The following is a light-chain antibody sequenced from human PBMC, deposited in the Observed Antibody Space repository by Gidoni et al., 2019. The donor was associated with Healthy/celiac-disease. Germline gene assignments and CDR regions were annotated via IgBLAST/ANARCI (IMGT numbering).Light chain of an antibody. Sequence: QSVLTQPPSASGTPGQRVTIPCSGSSPNIGSNYVYWYQQLPGTAPKLLIYRNNQRPSGVPDRFSGSKSGTSASLAISGLRSEDEADYYCAAWDDSLSAFFGGGTKLTVL. J-gene: IGLJ2*01. CDR1: SPNIGSNY. CDR2: RNN. CDR3: AAWDDSLSAF. V-gene: IGLV1-47*01.